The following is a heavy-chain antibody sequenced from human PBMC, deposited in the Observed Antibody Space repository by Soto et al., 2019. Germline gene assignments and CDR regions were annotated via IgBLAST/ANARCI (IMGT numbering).Heavy chain of an antibody. CDR1: GFSIGGNP. D-gene: IGHD1-1*01. CDR3: ARGLNDDS. Sequence: GGSLRLSCEVSGFSIGGNPMSWVRQAPGQGLQWVASIHTVGSTYYADSVQGRFTISRDNSKNTLFLQMNSLRVGDTAIYFCARGLNDDSWGQGTLVTVSS. CDR2: IHTVGST. J-gene: IGHJ4*02. V-gene: IGHV3-53*01.